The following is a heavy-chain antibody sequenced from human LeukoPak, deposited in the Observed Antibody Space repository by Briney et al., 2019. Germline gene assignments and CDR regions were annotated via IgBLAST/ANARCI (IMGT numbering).Heavy chain of an antibody. J-gene: IGHJ6*03. CDR2: ISAYNGNT. Sequence: EASVKVSCKASGYTFTSYGISWVRQAPGQGLEWMGWISAYNGNTNYAQKLQGRVTMTTDTSTSTAYMELRSLRSDDTALYFCARVKEYCSGNRCYSDPNNYMDVWGKGTTVTVSS. D-gene: IGHD2-15*01. CDR3: ARVKEYCSGNRCYSDPNNYMDV. CDR1: GYTFTSYG. V-gene: IGHV1-18*01.